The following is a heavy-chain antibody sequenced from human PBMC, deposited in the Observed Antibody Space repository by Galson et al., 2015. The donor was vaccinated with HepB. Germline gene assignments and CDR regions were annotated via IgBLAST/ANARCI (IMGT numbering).Heavy chain of an antibody. J-gene: IGHJ4*02. D-gene: IGHD2-2*01. Sequence: SVKVSCKASGYTFTSYGISWVRQAPGQGLEWMGWISAYNGNTNYAQKLQGRVTMTTDTSTSTAYMELRSLRSDDTAVYYCARDKGYCSSTSCYGGHYFDYWGQGTLVTVSS. CDR1: GYTFTSYG. CDR2: ISAYNGNT. CDR3: ARDKGYCSSTSCYGGHYFDY. V-gene: IGHV1-18*01.